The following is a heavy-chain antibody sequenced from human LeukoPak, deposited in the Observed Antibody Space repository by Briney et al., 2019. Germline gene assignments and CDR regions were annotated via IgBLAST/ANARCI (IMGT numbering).Heavy chain of an antibody. CDR3: ASYRNYNAFDI. J-gene: IGHJ3*02. CDR1: GYTFTSYY. Sequence: ASVKVSCKASGYTFTSYYMHWVRQAPGQGLEWMGIINPSGGSTSYAQKFQGRVTMTRDTSTSTVYMELSSLGSEDTAVYYCASYRNYNAFDIWGQGTMVTVSS. D-gene: IGHD5-24*01. CDR2: INPSGGST. V-gene: IGHV1-46*01.